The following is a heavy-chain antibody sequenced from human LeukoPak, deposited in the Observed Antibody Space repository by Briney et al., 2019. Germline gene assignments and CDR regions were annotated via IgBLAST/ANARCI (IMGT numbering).Heavy chain of an antibody. Sequence: PGRSLRLSCSASGFTFSSFGMHWVRQAPGKGLEWVAVTSYDGSGKYYVDSVKGRFTISRDNSKNTLYLQMNSLRAEDTAVYYCAKRPQLIGYTGWYFDLWGRGTLVTVSS. V-gene: IGHV3-30*18. CDR2: TSYDGSGK. D-gene: IGHD1-1*01. CDR3: AKRPQLIGYTGWYFDL. CDR1: GFTFSSFG. J-gene: IGHJ2*01.